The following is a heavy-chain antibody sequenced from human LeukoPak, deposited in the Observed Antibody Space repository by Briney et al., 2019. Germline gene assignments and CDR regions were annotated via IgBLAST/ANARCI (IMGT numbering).Heavy chain of an antibody. Sequence: GGSLRLSCAASGSTVSSNYMSWVRQAPGKGLEWVSVIYSGGSTYYADSVKCRFTISRDNSKNTLYLQVDSLRAEDTAVYYCARLVNGGSSYFDYWGQGTLVTVSS. CDR1: GSTVSSNY. D-gene: IGHD4-23*01. CDR3: ARLVNGGSSYFDY. V-gene: IGHV3-53*01. J-gene: IGHJ4*02. CDR2: IYSGGST.